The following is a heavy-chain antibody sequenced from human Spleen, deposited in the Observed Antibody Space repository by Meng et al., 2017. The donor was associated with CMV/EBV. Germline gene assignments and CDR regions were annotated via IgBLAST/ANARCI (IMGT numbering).Heavy chain of an antibody. J-gene: IGHJ6*02. D-gene: IGHD3-3*01. V-gene: IGHV3-30-3*01. CDR1: GFTFSIYA. CDR2: ISYDGVNK. CDR3: ARDPSYYDLGYGLDV. Sequence: GGSLRLSCAASGFTFSIYAMHWVRQAPGKGLEWLALISYDGVNKYYPDSLKGRFTISRDNSKNTVYLQMNSLRADDTAVYYCARDPSYYDLGYGLDVWGQGTTVTVSS.